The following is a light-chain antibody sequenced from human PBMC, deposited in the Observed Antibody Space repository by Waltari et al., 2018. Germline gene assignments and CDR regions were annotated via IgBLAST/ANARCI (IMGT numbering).Light chain of an antibody. J-gene: IGLJ1*01. Sequence: QSALTQPASVPGSPGQSITLSCPGSSSDIGGYHYVSWYQQHPGKAPKLIIYDVYNRPSGVSSRFSGSKSGTTASLTISGLQAEDEADYYCSSYTTTNTPHYVFGSGTRVTVL. CDR3: SSYTTTNTPHYV. CDR1: SSDIGGYHY. V-gene: IGLV2-14*03. CDR2: DVY.